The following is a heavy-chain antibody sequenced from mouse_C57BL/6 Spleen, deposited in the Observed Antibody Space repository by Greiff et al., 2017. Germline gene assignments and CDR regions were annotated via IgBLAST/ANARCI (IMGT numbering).Heavy chain of an antibody. D-gene: IGHD2-1*01. CDR2: INYDGSST. J-gene: IGHJ4*01. V-gene: IGHV5-16*01. CDR1: GFTFSDYY. Sequence: EVMLVESEGGLVQPGSSMKLSCTASGFTFSDYYMAWVRQVPEKGLEWVANINYDGSSTYYLDSLKSRFIISRDNAKNILYLQMSSLKSEDTATYYCAREGNYGGYYAMDYWGQGTSVTVSS. CDR3: AREGNYGGYYAMDY.